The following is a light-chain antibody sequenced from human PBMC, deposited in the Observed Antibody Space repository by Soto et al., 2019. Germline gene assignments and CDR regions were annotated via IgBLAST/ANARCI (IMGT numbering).Light chain of an antibody. Sequence: AIRMTQSPSSLSASTGDRVTITCRASQGISSYLAWYQQKPGKAPKLLLYAAFTLQSRVPSRFSGSGSGTDFTLTISCLQSEDFAAYYCQQYDSYPLTFGGGTKVEIK. J-gene: IGKJ4*01. CDR2: AAF. V-gene: IGKV1-8*01. CDR3: QQYDSYPLT. CDR1: QGISSY.